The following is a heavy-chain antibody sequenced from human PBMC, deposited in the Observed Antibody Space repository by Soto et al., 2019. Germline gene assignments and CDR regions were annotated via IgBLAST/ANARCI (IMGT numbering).Heavy chain of an antibody. D-gene: IGHD2-21*02. CDR1: AVSVSTGVYY. CDR2: IDNSGAT. V-gene: IGHV4-31*03. Sequence: SETLSLTCTVSAVSVSTGVYYWTWIRQQPRKRLEWVGYIDNSGATYYNPSLTGRVGISRDTPKHQFSLHLQYLTAEDTAFYYCAGAVRDFDV. CDR3: AGAVRDFDV. J-gene: IGHJ3*01.